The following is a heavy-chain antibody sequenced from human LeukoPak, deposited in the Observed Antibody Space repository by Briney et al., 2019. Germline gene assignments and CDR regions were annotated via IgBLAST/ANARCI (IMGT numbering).Heavy chain of an antibody. CDR2: ITSSGAAT. J-gene: IGHJ4*02. V-gene: IGHV3-23*01. CDR1: GFTFSSYA. Sequence: GGSLRLSCAASGFTFSSYAMSWVRQAPGKGLEWVPSITSSGAATYYADSVKGRFTISRDNSDNTLYLQMNSLRAEDTAVYYCAKDRPNYYGSNGHYYKLNGDCWGQGTLVTVSS. D-gene: IGHD3-22*01. CDR3: AKDRPNYYGSNGHYYKLNGDC.